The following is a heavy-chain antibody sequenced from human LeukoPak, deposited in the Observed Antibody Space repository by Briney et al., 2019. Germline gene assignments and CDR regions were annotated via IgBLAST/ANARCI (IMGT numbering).Heavy chain of an antibody. CDR3: ARQVRGVVIGYYFDY. Sequence: SETLSLTCAVYGGSFSGYYWSWIRQPPGKGLEWIGEINHSGSTNYNPSLKSRVTISVDTSKNQFSLKLSSVTAADTAVYYCARQVRGVVIGYYFDYWGQGTLVTVSS. V-gene: IGHV4-34*01. D-gene: IGHD3-3*01. J-gene: IGHJ4*02. CDR1: GGSFSGYY. CDR2: INHSGST.